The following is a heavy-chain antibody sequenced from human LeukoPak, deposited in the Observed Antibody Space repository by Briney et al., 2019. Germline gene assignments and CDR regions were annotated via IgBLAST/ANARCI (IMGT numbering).Heavy chain of an antibody. Sequence: ASVKVSCKASGGTFSSYAISWVRQAPGQGLEWMGWMNPNSGNTGYAQKFQGRVTITRNTSISTAYMELSSLRSEDTAVYYCARVMVRGVNIIGYWGQGTLVTVSS. CDR2: MNPNSGNT. CDR3: ARVMVRGVNIIGY. CDR1: GGTFSSYA. D-gene: IGHD3-10*01. V-gene: IGHV1-8*03. J-gene: IGHJ4*02.